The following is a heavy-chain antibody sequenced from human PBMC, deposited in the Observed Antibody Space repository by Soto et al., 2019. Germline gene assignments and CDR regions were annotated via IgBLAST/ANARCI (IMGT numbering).Heavy chain of an antibody. V-gene: IGHV4-4*07. CDR1: GCSINTFY. CDR3: AREGSYSAYNFAHGIQLWSFDF. Sequence: XDTLSLTSTVSGCSINTFYWSWVRQPAGKGLEWIGRIFSSGSTSFNPSLESRVAMSVDTSKNHFSLNLSSVTAADMAVYYCAREGSYSAYNFAHGIQLWSFDFWGQGALGTVSS. D-gene: IGHD5-12*01. CDR2: IFSSGST. J-gene: IGHJ4*02.